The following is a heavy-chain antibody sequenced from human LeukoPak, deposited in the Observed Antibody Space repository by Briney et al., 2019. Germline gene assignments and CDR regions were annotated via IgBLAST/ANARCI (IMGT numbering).Heavy chain of an antibody. CDR2: INPSGGST. J-gene: IGHJ4*02. CDR3: ARVKNTVVSAAPLDY. CDR1: GYTFTSYY. Sequence: ASVKDSCKASGYTFTSYYMHWVRQAPGQGLEWMGIINPSGGSTSYAQKFQGRVTMTRDMSTSTVYMELSSLRSEDTAVYYCARVKNTVVSAAPLDYWGQGTLVTVSS. D-gene: IGHD4-23*01. V-gene: IGHV1-46*01.